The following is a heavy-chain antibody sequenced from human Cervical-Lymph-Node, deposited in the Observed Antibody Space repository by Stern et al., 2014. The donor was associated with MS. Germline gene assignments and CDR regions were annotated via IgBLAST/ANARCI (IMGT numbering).Heavy chain of an antibody. CDR2: MRRHSVSK. Sequence: EVQLGESGGGVVRPGRSLRISCVASGMTFGDYAMHWVRQPSGKGLEWVSVMRRHSVSKGYAASVKGRFTTSRDDANNSLYLQMTSLRPDDTAVYYCVRDKGTMTAAFWNWGPGTLVSVSS. D-gene: IGHD3-3*01. J-gene: IGHJ4*02. V-gene: IGHV3-9*01. CDR1: GMTFGDYA. CDR3: VRDKGTMTAAFWN.